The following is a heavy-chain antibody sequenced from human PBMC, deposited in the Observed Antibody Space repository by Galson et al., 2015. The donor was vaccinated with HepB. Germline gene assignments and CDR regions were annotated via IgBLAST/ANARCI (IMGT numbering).Heavy chain of an antibody. Sequence: SVKVSCKVSGYTLTELSMHWVRQAPGKGLEWMGGFDPEDGETIYAQKFQGRVTMTEDTSTDTAYMELSSLRSEDTAVYYCALSLRFLEWLLLDYWGQGTLVTVSS. CDR1: GYTLTELS. V-gene: IGHV1-24*01. CDR3: ALSLRFLEWLLLDY. CDR2: FDPEDGET. D-gene: IGHD3-3*01. J-gene: IGHJ4*02.